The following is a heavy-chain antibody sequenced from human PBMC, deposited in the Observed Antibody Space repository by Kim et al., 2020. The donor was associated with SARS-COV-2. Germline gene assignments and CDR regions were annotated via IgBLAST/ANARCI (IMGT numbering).Heavy chain of an antibody. D-gene: IGHD3-9*01. Sequence: PSLKSRLTVSVDTSKNQFSLKLSSVTAADTAVYYCARMGGLTGYYLGFDYWGQGTLVTVSS. V-gene: IGHV4-39*01. J-gene: IGHJ4*02. CDR3: ARMGGLTGYYLGFDY.